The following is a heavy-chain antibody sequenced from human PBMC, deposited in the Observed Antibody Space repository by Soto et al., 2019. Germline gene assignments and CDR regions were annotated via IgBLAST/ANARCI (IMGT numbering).Heavy chain of an antibody. CDR1: GYTFTSYG. J-gene: IGHJ4*02. Sequence: ASVKVSCKASGYTFTSYGISWVRQAPGQGLEWMGWISAYNGNTNYAQKLQGRVTMTTDTSTSTAYMELRSLRSDDTAVYYCARSVAAAGKSPFDYWGQGTLDTGSS. V-gene: IGHV1-18*01. CDR3: ARSVAAAGKSPFDY. CDR2: ISAYNGNT. D-gene: IGHD6-13*01.